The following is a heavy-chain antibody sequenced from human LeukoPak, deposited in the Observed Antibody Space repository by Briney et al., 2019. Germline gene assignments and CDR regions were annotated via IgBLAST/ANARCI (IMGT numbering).Heavy chain of an antibody. Sequence: ASVKVSCKASGYTFTSYGISWVRQAPGQGLEWMGWISAYNGNTNYAQKLQGRVTMTTDTSTSTAYMELSSLRSEDTAVYYCATGVDCSSTSCYFHNWFDPWGQGTLVTVSS. CDR2: ISAYNGNT. CDR1: GYTFTSYG. J-gene: IGHJ5*02. CDR3: ATGVDCSSTSCYFHNWFDP. V-gene: IGHV1-18*01. D-gene: IGHD2-2*01.